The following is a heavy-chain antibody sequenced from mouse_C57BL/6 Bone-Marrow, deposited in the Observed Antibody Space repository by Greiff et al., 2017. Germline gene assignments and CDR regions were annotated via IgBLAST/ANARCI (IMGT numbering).Heavy chain of an antibody. D-gene: IGHD1-1*01. J-gene: IGHJ1*03. V-gene: IGHV1-85*01. CDR2: IYPRDGST. CDR3: ARDYGSSYWYFDV. Sequence: QVQLQQSGPELVQPGASVKLSCKASGYTFTSYDINWVKQRPGRGLEWIGWIYPRDGSTKYNEKFKGKAILTVDTSSSTAYMELHSRTSEDSAVYFCARDYGSSYWYFDVWGKGTTVTVSS. CDR1: GYTFTSYD.